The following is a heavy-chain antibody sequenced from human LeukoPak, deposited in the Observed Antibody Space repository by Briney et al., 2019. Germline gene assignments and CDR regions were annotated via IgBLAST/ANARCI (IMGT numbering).Heavy chain of an antibody. CDR3: ARRYYYDSSRSQSSPIDY. D-gene: IGHD3-22*01. CDR1: GGSIIGSSSY. J-gene: IGHJ4*02. Sequence: SETLSLTCTVSGGSIIGSSSYWGWIRQPPGKGLDWIGIINYSGSTYYNPSLKSRVTISVDTSKNQFSLKLSSVTAADTAVYYCARRYYYDSSRSQSSPIDYWGQGTLVTVSS. CDR2: INYSGST. V-gene: IGHV4-39*07.